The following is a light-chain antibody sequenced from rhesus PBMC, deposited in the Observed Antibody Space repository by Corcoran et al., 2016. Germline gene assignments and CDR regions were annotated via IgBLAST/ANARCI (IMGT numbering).Light chain of an antibody. CDR3: QQYYSSPLT. V-gene: IGKV4-1*01. CDR2: WPS. J-gene: IGKJ4*01. CDR1: QSLLYSSNNKNY. Sequence: DIVMTQSPDSLAVSLGERVTINCKSSQSLLYSSNNKNYLAWYPQKPGQAPNLGIYWPSVRESGVPNRFSGTGSGTDFTLTISGLQAEDVAVYYCQQYYSSPLTFGGGTKVEIK.